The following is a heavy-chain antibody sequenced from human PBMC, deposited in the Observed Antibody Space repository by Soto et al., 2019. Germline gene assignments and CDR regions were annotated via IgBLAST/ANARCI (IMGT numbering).Heavy chain of an antibody. V-gene: IGHV3-33*01. CDR1: GFTFSSYG. J-gene: IGHJ6*03. CDR3: ARETVKGVLGYYYYYMDV. Sequence: PGGSLRLSCAASGFTFSSYGMHWVRQAPGKGLEWVAVIWYDGSNKYYADPVKGRFTISRDNSKNTLYLQMNSLRAEDTAVYYCARETVKGVLGYYYYYMDVWGKGTTVTVSS. CDR2: IWYDGSNK. D-gene: IGHD2-8*01.